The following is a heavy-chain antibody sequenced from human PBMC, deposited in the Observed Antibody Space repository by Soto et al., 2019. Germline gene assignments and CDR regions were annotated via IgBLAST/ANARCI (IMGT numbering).Heavy chain of an antibody. CDR3: AKGVAVAGNYFDY. V-gene: IGHV3-23*01. Sequence: VGSLRLSCAASGFTFSSYAMSWVRQAPVKGLEWVSSISGSGGSTYYADSVKGRFTISRDNSKNTLYLQMDSLRAEDTAVYYCAKGVAVAGNYFDYWGQGTLVTVSS. CDR1: GFTFSSYA. D-gene: IGHD6-19*01. CDR2: ISGSGGST. J-gene: IGHJ4*02.